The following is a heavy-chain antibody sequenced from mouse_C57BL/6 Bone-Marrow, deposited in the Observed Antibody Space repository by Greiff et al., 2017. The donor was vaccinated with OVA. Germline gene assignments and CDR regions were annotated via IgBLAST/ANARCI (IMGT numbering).Heavy chain of an antibody. V-gene: IGHV1-55*01. Sequence: QVQLKQPGAELVKPGASVKMSCKASGYTFTSYWITWMKQRPGQGLEWIGDIYPGSGSTNYNEKFKSKATLTVDTSSSTAYMQLSSLTSEVSAVYYCAREDDGPFAYWGQGTLVTVSA. J-gene: IGHJ3*01. CDR2: IYPGSGST. CDR1: GYTFTSYW. CDR3: AREDDGPFAY. D-gene: IGHD2-3*01.